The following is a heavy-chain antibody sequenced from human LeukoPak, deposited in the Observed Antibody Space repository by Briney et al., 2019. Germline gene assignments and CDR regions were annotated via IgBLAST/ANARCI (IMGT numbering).Heavy chain of an antibody. V-gene: IGHV3-64*01. CDR2: ISSNGGST. Sequence: GGSLRLSCAASGFTFSSYAMHWVRQAPGKGLEYVSAISSNGGSTYYANSVKGRFTISRDNSKNTLYLQMGSLRAEDMAVYYCARDQTRFLAEGNWFDPWGQGTLVTVSS. J-gene: IGHJ5*02. CDR1: GFTFSSYA. CDR3: ARDQTRFLAEGNWFDP. D-gene: IGHD3-3*01.